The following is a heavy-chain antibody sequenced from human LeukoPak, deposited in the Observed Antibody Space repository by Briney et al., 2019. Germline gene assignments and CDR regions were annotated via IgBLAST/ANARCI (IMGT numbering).Heavy chain of an antibody. CDR2: IYYSGST. CDR3: ARGADSSGWYGFDYYYYYGMDV. CDR1: GGSISSYY. J-gene: IGHJ6*02. V-gene: IGHV4-59*01. D-gene: IGHD6-19*01. Sequence: PSETLSLTCTVSGGSISSYYWSWTRQPPGKGLEWIGYIYYSGSTNYNPSLKSRVTISVDTSKNQFSLKLSSVTAADTAVYYCARGADSSGWYGFDYYYYYGMDVWGQGTTVTVSS.